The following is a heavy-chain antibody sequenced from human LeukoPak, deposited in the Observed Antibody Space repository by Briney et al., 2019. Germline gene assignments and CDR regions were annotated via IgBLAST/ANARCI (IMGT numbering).Heavy chain of an antibody. J-gene: IGHJ5*02. CDR1: GGSFSGYY. Sequence: SETLSLTCAVYGGSFSGYYWSWIRRPPGKGLEWIGEINHSGSTNYNPSLKSRATISVDTSKNQFSLKLSSVTAADTAVYYCARGKRWWGSSWYMGNWFDPWGQGTLVTASS. D-gene: IGHD6-13*01. V-gene: IGHV4-34*01. CDR3: ARGKRWWGSSWYMGNWFDP. CDR2: INHSGST.